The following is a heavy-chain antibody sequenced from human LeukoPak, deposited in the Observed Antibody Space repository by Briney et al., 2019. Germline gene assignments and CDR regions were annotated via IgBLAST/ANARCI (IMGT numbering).Heavy chain of an antibody. D-gene: IGHD3-10*01. CDR3: AKSMDYYGSEPPDAFDI. V-gene: IGHV3-23*01. CDR1: GFTFSSYG. J-gene: IGHJ3*02. Sequence: AGGSLRLSCAASGFTFSSYGMSWVRQAPGKGLEWVSAISGSGGSTYYADSVKGRFTISRDNSKNTLYLQMNSLRAEDTAVYYCAKSMDYYGSEPPDAFDIWGQGTMVTVSS. CDR2: ISGSGGST.